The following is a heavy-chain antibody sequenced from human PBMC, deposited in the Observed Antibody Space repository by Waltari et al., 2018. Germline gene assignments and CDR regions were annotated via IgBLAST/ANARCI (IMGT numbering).Heavy chain of an antibody. Sequence: EVQLVESGGGLVQPGGSLRLSCAASGFTFSRYWMSWVRQAPGKGLEWVANIKQDGSEKYYVDSVKGRFTISRDNAKNSLYLQMNSLRAEDTAVYYCARGYSSSPYYYYGMDVWGQGTTVTVSS. CDR3: ARGYSSSPYYYYGMDV. J-gene: IGHJ6*02. CDR1: GFTFSRYW. V-gene: IGHV3-7*01. CDR2: IKQDGSEK. D-gene: IGHD6-13*01.